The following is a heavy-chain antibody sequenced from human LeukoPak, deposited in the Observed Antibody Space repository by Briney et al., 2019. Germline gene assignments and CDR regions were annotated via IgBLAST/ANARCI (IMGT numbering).Heavy chain of an antibody. CDR2: ISSSSSYI. J-gene: IGHJ2*01. Sequence: GGSLRLSCAASGFTFSSYSMNWVRQAPGKGLEWVSSISSSSSYIYYADSVKGRFTISRDNAKNSLYLQMNSLRAEDTAVYYCAKTLTVLTLLYFDLWGRGTLVTVSS. CDR3: AKTLTVLTLLYFDL. D-gene: IGHD4-23*01. V-gene: IGHV3-21*01. CDR1: GFTFSSYS.